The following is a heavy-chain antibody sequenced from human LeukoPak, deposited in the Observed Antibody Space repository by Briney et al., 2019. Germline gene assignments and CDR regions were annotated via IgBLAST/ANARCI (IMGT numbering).Heavy chain of an antibody. D-gene: IGHD6-19*01. CDR2: ISGSGGST. J-gene: IGHJ2*01. CDR3: AKEGSSGWYRVWYFDL. V-gene: IGHV3-23*01. Sequence: GGSLRLSCAASAFSFSNYNMNWVRQAPGKGLEWVSAISGSGGSTYYADSVKGRFTISRDNSKNTLYLQMNSLRAEDTAVYYCAKEGSSGWYRVWYFDLWGRGTLVTVSS. CDR1: AFSFSNYN.